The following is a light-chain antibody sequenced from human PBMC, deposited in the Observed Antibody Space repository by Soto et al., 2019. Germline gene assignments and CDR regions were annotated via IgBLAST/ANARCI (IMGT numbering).Light chain of an antibody. CDR2: YDS. J-gene: IGLJ2*01. CDR3: QVWDSSSDLVV. Sequence: SYELTQPPSVSVAPGKTARITCGGNKIGSKSVHWYQQKPGQAPVLVIYYDSDRPSGIPERFSGSNSGNTATLTISRVEAGDEADYYCQVWDSSSDLVVFGGGTKLTVL. CDR1: KIGSKS. V-gene: IGLV3-21*04.